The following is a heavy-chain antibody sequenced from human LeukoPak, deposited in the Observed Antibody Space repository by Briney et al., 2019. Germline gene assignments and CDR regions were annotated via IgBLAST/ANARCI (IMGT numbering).Heavy chain of an antibody. D-gene: IGHD5-24*01. V-gene: IGHV3-30-3*01. J-gene: IGHJ4*02. CDR1: GFTFSRNA. CDR2: ISYDGSNK. Sequence: PGGSLRLSCAASGFTFSRNAMHWVRQAPGKGLEWVAVISYDGSNKYYADSVEGRFTISRDNSKNTLYLQMNSLRAEDTAVYYCARVPTRYFDYWGQGTLVTVSS. CDR3: ARVPTRYFDY.